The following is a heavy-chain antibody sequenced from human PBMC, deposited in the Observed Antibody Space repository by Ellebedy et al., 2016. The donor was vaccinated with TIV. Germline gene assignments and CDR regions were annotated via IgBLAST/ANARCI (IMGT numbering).Heavy chain of an antibody. Sequence: SETLSLTCTVPGGSVSSGIYYWSWIRQPPGKGLEWIGYIYYSGSTNYNPSLKSRVTISVDTSKNQFSLKPSSVTAADTAVYYCARVAAAAGTFYYGMDVWGQGTTVTVSS. J-gene: IGHJ6*02. CDR2: IYYSGST. CDR3: ARVAAAAGTFYYGMDV. V-gene: IGHV4-61*01. D-gene: IGHD6-13*01. CDR1: GGSVSSGIYY.